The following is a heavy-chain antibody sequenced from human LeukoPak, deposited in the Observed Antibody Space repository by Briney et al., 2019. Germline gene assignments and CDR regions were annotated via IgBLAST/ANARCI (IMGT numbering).Heavy chain of an antibody. Sequence: GGSLRLSCAASGFTFSSYATSWVRQAPGKGLEWVSAISGSGGSTYYADSVKGRFTISRDNSKNTLYLQMNSLRAEDTAVYYCAKLPRTTVTPHDAFDIWGQGTMVTVSS. CDR1: GFTFSSYA. J-gene: IGHJ3*02. D-gene: IGHD4-17*01. CDR2: ISGSGGST. CDR3: AKLPRTTVTPHDAFDI. V-gene: IGHV3-23*01.